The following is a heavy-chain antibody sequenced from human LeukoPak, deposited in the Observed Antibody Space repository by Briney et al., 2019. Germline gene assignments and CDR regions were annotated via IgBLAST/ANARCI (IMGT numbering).Heavy chain of an antibody. CDR1: GGSISSDY. CDR3: ASQHIVVVTAPFDI. Sequence: SETLSLTCTVCGGSISSDYWSWIREPPGKGLEWGWYIYYSGSTTYNPSLKSRVTISVDTSKNQFSLTLSSVPAADTAVYYCASQHIVVVTAPFDIWGQGTMVTVSS. V-gene: IGHV4-59*08. J-gene: IGHJ3*02. CDR2: IYYSGST. D-gene: IGHD2-21*02.